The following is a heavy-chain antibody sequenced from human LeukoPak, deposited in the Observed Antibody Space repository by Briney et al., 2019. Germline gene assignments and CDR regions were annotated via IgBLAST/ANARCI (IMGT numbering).Heavy chain of an antibody. J-gene: IGHJ6*03. Sequence: ASVKVSCKASGYTFTSYDINRVRQATGQGLEWMGWMNPNSGNTGYAQKFQGRVTMTRNTSISTAYMELSSLRSEDTAVYYCARRGSGSSFYYYYYMDVWGKGTTVTVSS. CDR3: ARRGSGSSFYYYYYMDV. CDR2: MNPNSGNT. D-gene: IGHD1-26*01. V-gene: IGHV1-8*01. CDR1: GYTFTSYD.